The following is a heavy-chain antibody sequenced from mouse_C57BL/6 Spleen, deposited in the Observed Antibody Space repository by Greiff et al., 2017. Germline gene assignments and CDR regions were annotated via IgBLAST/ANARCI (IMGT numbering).Heavy chain of an antibody. CDR3: AREDYYGSSYGRCAY. CDR2: ISDGGSYT. Sequence: EVHLVESGGGLVKPGGSLKLSCAASGFTFSSYAMSWVRQTPEKRLEWVATISDGGSYTYYPDNVKGRFTISRDNAKNNLYLQMSHLKSEDTAMYYCAREDYYGSSYGRCAYWGQGTLVTVSA. CDR1: GFTFSSYA. D-gene: IGHD1-1*01. J-gene: IGHJ3*01. V-gene: IGHV5-4*01.